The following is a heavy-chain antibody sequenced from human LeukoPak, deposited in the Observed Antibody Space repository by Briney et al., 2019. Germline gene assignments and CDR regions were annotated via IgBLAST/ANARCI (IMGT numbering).Heavy chain of an antibody. CDR2: MNPNSGNT. V-gene: IGHV1-8*03. CDR3: ARADWDTAMIDY. D-gene: IGHD5-18*01. CDR1: GYTFTNYD. Sequence: ASVKVSCKAFGYTFTNYDINWVRQAPGQGLEWMGWMNPNSGNTGYAQKFQGRVTITRNTSISTAYMDLSSLRSEDTAVYYCARADWDTAMIDYWGQGTLVTVSS. J-gene: IGHJ4*02.